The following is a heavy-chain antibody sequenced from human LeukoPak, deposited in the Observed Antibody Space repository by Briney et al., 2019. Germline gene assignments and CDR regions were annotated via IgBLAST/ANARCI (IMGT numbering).Heavy chain of an antibody. Sequence: PGGSLRLSCAASGFTFSDYYMSWIRQAPGKGLEWVSSISSSSTYIFYADSLKGRFTISRDNAKNSLYLQMNSLRAEDTAVYYCARDNLAVAVGFDYWGQGTLVTVSS. CDR2: ISSSSTYI. CDR3: ARDNLAVAVGFDY. D-gene: IGHD6-19*01. V-gene: IGHV3-11*06. CDR1: GFTFSDYY. J-gene: IGHJ4*02.